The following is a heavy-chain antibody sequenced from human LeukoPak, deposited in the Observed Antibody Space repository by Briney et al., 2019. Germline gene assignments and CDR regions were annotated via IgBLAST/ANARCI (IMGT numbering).Heavy chain of an antibody. CDR2: IRPSGDNT. CDR3: ARVAGWHWFDP. CDR1: GFTFSSYD. Sequence: LAGGALRLSCAASGFTFSSYDMTWVRQAPGRGLEWVSSIRPSGDNTYYGDSVKGRFTISRDNSKNTVYLQMNNMRVDDTAVYYRARVAGWHWFDPWGQGTLVTVSS. V-gene: IGHV3-23*01. J-gene: IGHJ5*02. D-gene: IGHD6-19*01.